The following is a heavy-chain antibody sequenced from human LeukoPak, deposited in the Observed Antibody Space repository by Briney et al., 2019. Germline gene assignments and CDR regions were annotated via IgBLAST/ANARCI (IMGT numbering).Heavy chain of an antibody. CDR2: IKVTSEWT. D-gene: IGHD1-1*01. CDR3: ARIGRRPSDAFDI. CDR1: GYIFTNHY. J-gene: IGHJ3*02. Sequence: PGASVKVSCRTSGYIFTNHYIHWVRQAPGQGLEWMGIIKVTSEWTSYTQNFQGRVTVTRDTSTSTVYMELSSLRSEDTAVYYCARIGRRPSDAFDIWGRRTVVTVSS. V-gene: IGHV1-46*01.